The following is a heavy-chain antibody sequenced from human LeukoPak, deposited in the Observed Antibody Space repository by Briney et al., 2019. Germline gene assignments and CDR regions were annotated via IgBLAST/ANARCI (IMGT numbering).Heavy chain of an antibody. CDR2: IHYTGST. D-gene: IGHD3-16*01. V-gene: IGHV4-59*11. CDR1: GGSITGHY. CDR3: ARLHALGAEEFDP. Sequence: SETPSLTCTVSGGSITGHYWSWIRQPPGKGLEWIGYIHYTGSTNYNPSLNSRITMSVDTPNNQFSLRMTSVTATDTAVYYCARLHALGAEEFDPWGQGALVTVSS. J-gene: IGHJ5*02.